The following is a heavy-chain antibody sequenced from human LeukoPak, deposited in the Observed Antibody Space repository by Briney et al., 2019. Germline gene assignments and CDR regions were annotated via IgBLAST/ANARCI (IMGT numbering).Heavy chain of an antibody. V-gene: IGHV3-48*04. CDR3: ARVIGSYGDSAY. Sequence: GGAPRLSFSAPWFTFISHSMNWGRPAPGKGVEWLSYISSTSSAVYYADSLKGRFTISRDNAKNSLYLQMDSLRAEDTAVYYCARVIGSYGDSAYWGQGTLVTVSS. D-gene: IGHD3-16*01. CDR1: WFTFISHS. J-gene: IGHJ4*02. CDR2: ISSTSSAV.